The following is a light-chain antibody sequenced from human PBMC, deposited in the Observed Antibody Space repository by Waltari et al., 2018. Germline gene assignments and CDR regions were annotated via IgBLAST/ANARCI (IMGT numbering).Light chain of an antibody. CDR1: QSVSSN. CDR3: QHYDNWPVT. Sequence: EIVMTQSPATLSVSPGERATISCRASQSVSSNFAWYQQKPGQAPRLLIYDASTRATGIPARFSGIGSGTESTLTISSLQSEDFAVYYCQHYDNWPVTFGQGTRLEIK. CDR2: DAS. V-gene: IGKV3-15*01. J-gene: IGKJ5*01.